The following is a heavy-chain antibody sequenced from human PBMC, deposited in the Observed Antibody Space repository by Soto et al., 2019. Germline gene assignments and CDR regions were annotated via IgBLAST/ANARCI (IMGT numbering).Heavy chain of an antibody. CDR3: ASGYYDIFTGPYYGMDV. CDR1: GYSFTSYW. J-gene: IGHJ6*02. CDR2: IYPGDSDT. V-gene: IGHV5-51*01. D-gene: IGHD3-9*01. Sequence: PGESLKISCKGSGYSFTSYWIGWVRQMPGKGLEWMGIIYPGDSDTRYSPYFQGQVTISADKSISTAYLQWSSLKASDTAMYYCASGYYDIFTGPYYGMDVWGQGTMVTVSS.